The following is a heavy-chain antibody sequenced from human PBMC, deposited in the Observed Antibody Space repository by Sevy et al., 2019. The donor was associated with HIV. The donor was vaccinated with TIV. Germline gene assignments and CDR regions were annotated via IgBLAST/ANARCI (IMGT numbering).Heavy chain of an antibody. J-gene: IGHJ5*02. Sequence: ASVKVSCKASGYTFTSYDINWVRQATGQGLEWMGWMNPNSGNTGYAQKFQGRVTMTRNTSISTAYMELSSLRSEDTAVYYCAGIHRAYCGGDCYYNWFDPWGQGTLVTVSS. V-gene: IGHV1-8*01. D-gene: IGHD2-21*02. CDR1: GYTFTSYD. CDR2: MNPNSGNT. CDR3: AGIHRAYCGGDCYYNWFDP.